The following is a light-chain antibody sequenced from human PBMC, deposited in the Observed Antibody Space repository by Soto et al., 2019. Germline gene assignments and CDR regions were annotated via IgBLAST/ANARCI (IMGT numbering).Light chain of an antibody. Sequence: EIVMTQSPATLSVSPGERATLSCRASQSVSSNLAWYQQKPGQAPRLLIYGASTRATGNPARFSGSGSGTEFTLTISSLQSEDFAVYYCQQYNNWLGTFGQGTKVEIK. V-gene: IGKV3-15*01. CDR2: GAS. CDR3: QQYNNWLGT. CDR1: QSVSSN. J-gene: IGKJ1*01.